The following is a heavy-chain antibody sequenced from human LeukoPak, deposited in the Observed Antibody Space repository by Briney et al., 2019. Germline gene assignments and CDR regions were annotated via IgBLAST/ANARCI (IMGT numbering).Heavy chain of an antibody. CDR2: ISGRGELT. CDR1: GFTFSTYA. CDR3: VKDRPNYYGSEGHYYRQNGDS. D-gene: IGHD3-22*01. V-gene: IGHV3-23*01. Sequence: PGGSLRLSCGASGFTFSTYAMSWVRQLPGKGLEWVASISGRGELTYYTDSVRGRFTISRDNSRSTLYLQMNFLRTDDTAVYYCVKDRPNYYGSEGHYYRQNGDSWGQGTLVTVSS. J-gene: IGHJ5*01.